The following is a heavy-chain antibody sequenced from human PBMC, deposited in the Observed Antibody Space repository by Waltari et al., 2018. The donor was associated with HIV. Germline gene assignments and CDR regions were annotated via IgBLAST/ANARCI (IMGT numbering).Heavy chain of an antibody. CDR1: GGSISSYY. D-gene: IGHD5-12*01. CDR3: ARGAGGYSGYDLQNYYYYYGMDV. CDR2: IYYSGST. J-gene: IGHJ6*02. Sequence: QVQLQESGPGLVKPSETLSLTCTVSGGSISSYYWSWIRQPPGKGLEWIGYIYYSGSTNYNPSLKSRVTISVDTSKNQFSLKLSSVTAADTAVYYCARGAGGYSGYDLQNYYYYYGMDVWGQGTTVTVSS. V-gene: IGHV4-59*01.